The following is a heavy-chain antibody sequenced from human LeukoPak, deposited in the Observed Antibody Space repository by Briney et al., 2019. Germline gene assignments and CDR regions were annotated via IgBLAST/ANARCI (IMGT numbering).Heavy chain of an antibody. D-gene: IGHD4-17*01. CDR2: ISSSSSYI. CDR3: ARDPYGDFDGY. J-gene: IGHJ4*02. Sequence: PGGSLRLPCATSGFTFSSYSMNWVRQAPGKGLEWVSSISSSSSYIYYVDSVKGRFTISRDNARNSLYLQMNSLRAEDTAVYYCARDPYGDFDGYWGQGTLVTVSS. V-gene: IGHV3-21*01. CDR1: GFTFSSYS.